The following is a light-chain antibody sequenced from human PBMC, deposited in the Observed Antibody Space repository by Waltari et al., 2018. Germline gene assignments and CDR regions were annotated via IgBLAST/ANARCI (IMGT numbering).Light chain of an antibody. Sequence: DIVMTQSPDSLAVSLGERATINCKSSPSVLNSSNNKKYLAWYQQKPGQPPKLLIYWASTRESGVPDRFSGSGSGTDFTLTISSLQAEDVAVYYCQQYYSTPRTFGQGTRLEIK. J-gene: IGKJ5*01. CDR2: WAS. CDR1: PSVLNSSNNKKY. CDR3: QQYYSTPRT. V-gene: IGKV4-1*01.